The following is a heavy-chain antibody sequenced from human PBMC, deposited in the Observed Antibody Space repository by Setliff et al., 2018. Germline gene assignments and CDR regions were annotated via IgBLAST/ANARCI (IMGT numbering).Heavy chain of an antibody. CDR2: VSDNNGNT. CDR3: ARDRKSSPEHYYFDY. V-gene: IGHV1-18*01. CDR1: GYRVSTYG. Sequence: GASVKVSCKASGYRVSTYGISWVRQAPGQGLEWMAWVSDNNGNTNYAKSFQGRVTMNTDTSTSTAYMELGSLTSDDTAVYYCARDRKSSPEHYYFDYWGQGTLVTVSS. J-gene: IGHJ4*02.